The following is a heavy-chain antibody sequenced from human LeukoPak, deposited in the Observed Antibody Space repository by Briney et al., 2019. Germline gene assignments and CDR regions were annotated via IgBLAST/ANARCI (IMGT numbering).Heavy chain of an antibody. CDR1: GGSISSYY. D-gene: IGHD3-3*01. V-gene: IGHV4-59*01. Sequence: SSETLSLTCTVSGGSISSYYWSWIRQPPGKGLEWIGYIYYSGSTNYNPSLKSRVTISVDTSKNQFSLKLSSVTAADTAVYYCARGGYDFWSGYYTGHYFDYWGQGTLVTVSS. CDR2: IYYSGST. J-gene: IGHJ4*02. CDR3: ARGGYDFWSGYYTGHYFDY.